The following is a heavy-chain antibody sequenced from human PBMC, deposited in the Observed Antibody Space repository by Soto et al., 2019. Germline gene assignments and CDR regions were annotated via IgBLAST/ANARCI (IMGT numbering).Heavy chain of an antibody. J-gene: IGHJ4*02. Sequence: EVQLVESGGGLVKPGGSLRLSCAASGFTFSNAWMNWVRQAPGKGLEWVGRIKSKIDGGTTDYAAPVKGRFTISRDDSKNTLYLQMNSLKTEGTAVDYCTSSPRGYTYGKGDYWGQGTLVTVSS. CDR3: TSSPRGYTYGKGDY. D-gene: IGHD5-18*01. CDR1: GFTFSNAW. CDR2: IKSKIDGGTT. V-gene: IGHV3-15*07.